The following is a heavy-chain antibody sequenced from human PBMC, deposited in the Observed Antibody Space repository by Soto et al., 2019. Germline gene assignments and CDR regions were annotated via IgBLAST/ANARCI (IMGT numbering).Heavy chain of an antibody. CDR3: SKIELGCDICSGVSCPGAFDH. V-gene: IGHV3-30*18. D-gene: IGHD2-15*01. CDR2: ISYEGSNK. CDR1: GFTFSSYG. Sequence: QVQLVESGGGVVQPGRSLRLSCAASGFTFSSYGMHWVRQAPGKGLVWVAVISYEGSNKYYADSVKGRFTISRDNSTITLYLQMNSLGAEDTSVYYCSKIELGCDICSGVSCPGAFDHWGQGTLVTVSS. J-gene: IGHJ4*02.